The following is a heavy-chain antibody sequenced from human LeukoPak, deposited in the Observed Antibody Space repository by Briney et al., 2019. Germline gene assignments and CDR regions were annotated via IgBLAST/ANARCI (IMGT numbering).Heavy chain of an antibody. V-gene: IGHV3-30*03. CDR2: ISYDGSNK. Sequence: PGGSLRLSCAASGFTFSSYGMPWVRQAPGKGLEWVAVISYDGSNKYYADSVKGRFTISRDNSKNTLYLQMNSLRAEDTAVYYCARDPQDWGQGTLVTVSS. CDR1: GFTFSSYG. CDR3: ARDPQD. J-gene: IGHJ4*02.